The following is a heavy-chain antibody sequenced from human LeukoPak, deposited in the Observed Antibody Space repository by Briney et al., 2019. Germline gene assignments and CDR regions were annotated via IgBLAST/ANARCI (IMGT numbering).Heavy chain of an antibody. Sequence: QPGGSLRLSCAASGFTFSNNAISWVRQAPGEGLEWVSAVSVLDDSTYYADSVKGRFTISRDNSKNTLYLQMNSLRAEDTAVYYCAKWGDYDILTGYYDSDYWGQGTLVTVSS. CDR3: AKWGDYDILTGYYDSDY. D-gene: IGHD3-9*01. J-gene: IGHJ4*02. V-gene: IGHV3-23*01. CDR1: GFTFSNNA. CDR2: VSVLDDST.